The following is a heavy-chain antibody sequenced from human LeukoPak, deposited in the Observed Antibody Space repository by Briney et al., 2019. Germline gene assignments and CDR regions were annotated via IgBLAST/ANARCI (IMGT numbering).Heavy chain of an antibody. Sequence: GGSLGLSCAASGFTFSSYSMNWVRQAPGKGLEWVSSISSSSSYIYYADSVKGRFTISRDNAKNSLYLQMNSLRAEDTAVYYCAREKGRWLHRGDAFDIWGQGTMVTVSS. CDR1: GFTFSSYS. J-gene: IGHJ3*02. CDR3: AREKGRWLHRGDAFDI. D-gene: IGHD5-24*01. V-gene: IGHV3-21*01. CDR2: ISSSSSYI.